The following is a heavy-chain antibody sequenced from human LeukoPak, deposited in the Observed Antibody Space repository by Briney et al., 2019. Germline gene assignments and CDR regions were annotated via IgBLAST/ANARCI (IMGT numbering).Heavy chain of an antibody. Sequence: PSETLSLTCTVSGGSISNYYWSWIRQPPGKGLEWIGYIYYSGSTNYNPSLKSRVTISVDTPKNQFSLKVNSVTAADTAVYYCARLTAGIVRLFDYWGQGTLVTVTS. CDR1: GGSISNYY. V-gene: IGHV4-59*08. D-gene: IGHD6-13*01. CDR3: ARLTAGIVRLFDY. CDR2: IYYSGST. J-gene: IGHJ4*02.